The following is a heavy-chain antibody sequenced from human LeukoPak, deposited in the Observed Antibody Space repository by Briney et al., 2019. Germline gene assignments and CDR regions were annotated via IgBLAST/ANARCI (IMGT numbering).Heavy chain of an antibody. CDR1: GGSISSTNYC. CDR2: VCFGDTT. Sequence: ASETLSLTCTVSGGSISSTNYCWAWIRPPPGMGLVWIGCVCFGDTTYYNPSLESRVTISIDTSTNQLSLRLISVTAADTAVYYCARHEASNFYYYIDVCGAGDTVIVSS. CDR3: ARHEASNFYYYIDV. J-gene: IGHJ6*03. V-gene: IGHV4-39*01. D-gene: IGHD1-1*01.